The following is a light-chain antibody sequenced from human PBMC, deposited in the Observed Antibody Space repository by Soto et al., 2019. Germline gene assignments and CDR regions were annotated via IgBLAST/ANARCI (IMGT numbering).Light chain of an antibody. Sequence: GDIVTITCRASQSISSWLAWYQQKPGKAPKFLIYDASNLESGVPSRFSGSGSGTEFTLTISSLQPDDFATYYCQQYSSYWTFGQGTKVE. CDR1: QSISSW. J-gene: IGKJ1*01. CDR3: QQYSSYWT. V-gene: IGKV1-5*01. CDR2: DAS.